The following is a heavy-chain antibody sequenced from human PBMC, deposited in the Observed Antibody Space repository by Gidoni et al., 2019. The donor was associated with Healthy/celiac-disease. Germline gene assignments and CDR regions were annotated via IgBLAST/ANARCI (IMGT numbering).Heavy chain of an antibody. D-gene: IGHD3-10*01. Sequence: EVQLVESAGGLVQPGGSLSLSCAASGSTFSSYDLHWVRQAQGKGLELVPYMSSSGSTIYYADSVKGRCTISRDNAKNSMYLKMNSQRAEDTAVDYCAREFVVGYHYGSGEGAGFDYWGQGTLVTVSS. CDR3: AREFVVGYHYGSGEGAGFDY. CDR2: MSSSGSTI. J-gene: IGHJ4*02. V-gene: IGHV3-48*03. CDR1: GSTFSSYD.